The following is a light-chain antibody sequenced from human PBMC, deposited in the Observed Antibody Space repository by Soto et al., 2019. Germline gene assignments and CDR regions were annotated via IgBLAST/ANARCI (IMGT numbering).Light chain of an antibody. CDR3: CSYAGDYTFV. Sequence: QSALTQPRSVSGSPGQSVTLSCTGTSSDVGGYNYVTWYQQYPGKAPKVMIYDVKTRPSGVPDRFSGPKSGNTASLTISGLQAEDEADYYCCSYAGDYTFVFGTGTKLTVL. J-gene: IGLJ1*01. V-gene: IGLV2-11*01. CDR1: SSDVGGYNY. CDR2: DVK.